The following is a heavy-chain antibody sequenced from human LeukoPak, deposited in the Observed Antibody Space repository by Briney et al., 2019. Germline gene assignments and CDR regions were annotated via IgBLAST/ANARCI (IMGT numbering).Heavy chain of an antibody. J-gene: IGHJ4*02. CDR3: ARASSDDTAMATPFAY. D-gene: IGHD5-18*01. V-gene: IGHV1-69*10. CDR2: ITPILGIA. CDR1: RGTFNKYA. Sequence: ASVKDSCKPSRGTFNKYAINWLRQGPGQGLEWMGGITPILGIASYVQKYQGTVTTTADRSTSTAVMELSSLRSEDTAIYYCARASSDDTAMATPFAYWGQGTLVTVSS.